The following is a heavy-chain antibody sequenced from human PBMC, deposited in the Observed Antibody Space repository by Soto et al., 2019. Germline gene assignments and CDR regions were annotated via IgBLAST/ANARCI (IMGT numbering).Heavy chain of an antibody. CDR2: IYYSGST. CDR1: GASISSDEYY. Sequence: SDTLSLTSTVSGASISSDEYYGSWIRQPPGKGLDWIGYIYYSGSTYYNPSLKSRVTLSLDTSENQFSLEVTSVTAAKTAVYYCARLLRGYRYNHGANYYYGIDVWGEGTTVPVS. D-gene: IGHD5-18*01. J-gene: IGHJ6*01. V-gene: IGHV4-30-4*02. CDR3: ARLLRGYRYNHGANYYYGIDV.